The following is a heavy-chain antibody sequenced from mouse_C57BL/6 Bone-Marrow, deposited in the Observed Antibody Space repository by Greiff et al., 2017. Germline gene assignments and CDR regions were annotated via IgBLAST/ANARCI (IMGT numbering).Heavy chain of an antibody. CDR3: AKEAATVVARYARDF. J-gene: IGHJ4*01. CDR1: GYTFTSYC. Sequence: QVQLQQSGAELARPGASVKLSCKASGYTFTSYCISWVKQRTGQGLEWIGEIYPRSGNTYYNEKFKGKATLTADKSSSTAYMELRSLTSKDSAVYFSAKEAATVVARYARDFEGRGTAITVTS. CDR2: IYPRSGNT. D-gene: IGHD1-1*01. V-gene: IGHV1-81*01.